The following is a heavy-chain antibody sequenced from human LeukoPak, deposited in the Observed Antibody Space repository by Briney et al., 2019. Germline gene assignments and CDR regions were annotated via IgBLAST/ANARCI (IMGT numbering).Heavy chain of an antibody. J-gene: IGHJ5*02. CDR2: ISSSSSYI. CDR3: AKGDYYYNWFDP. V-gene: IGHV3-21*01. D-gene: IGHD3-22*01. CDR1: GFTFSGYP. Sequence: GGSLRLSCAASGFTFSGYPIHWVRQAPGKGLEWVSSISSSSSYIYYADSVKGRFTISRDNAKNSLYLQMNSLRAEDTAVYYCAKGDYYYNWFDPWGQGTLVTVSS.